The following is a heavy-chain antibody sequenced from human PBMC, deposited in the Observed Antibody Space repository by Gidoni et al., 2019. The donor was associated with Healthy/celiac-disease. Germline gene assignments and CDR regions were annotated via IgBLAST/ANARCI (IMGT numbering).Heavy chain of an antibody. D-gene: IGHD3-10*01. CDR1: GGSFSGYY. CDR3: ARGPPYYYGSGSYYGHYWFDP. J-gene: IGHJ5*02. V-gene: IGHV4-34*01. CDR2: INHSGST. Sequence: QVQLQQWGAGLLKPSETLSLTCAVYGGSFSGYYWSWIRQPPGKGLEWSGEINHSGSTNYNPSLKSRVTISVDTSKNQFSLKLSSVTAADTAVYYCARGPPYYYGSGSYYGHYWFDPWGQGTLVTVSS.